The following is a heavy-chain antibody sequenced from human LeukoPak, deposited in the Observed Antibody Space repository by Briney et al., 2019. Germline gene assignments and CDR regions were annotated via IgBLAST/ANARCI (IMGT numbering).Heavy chain of an antibody. CDR3: ARELVRYYYMDV. CDR2: ISSSGSTI. V-gene: IGHV3-48*04. Sequence: PGGSLRLSCAASGFTFSSYGMSWVRQAPGKGLEWVSYISSSGSTIYYADSVKGRFTISRDNAKNSLYLQMNSLRAEDTAVYYCARELVRYYYMDVWGKGTTVTVSS. J-gene: IGHJ6*03. CDR1: GFTFSSYG. D-gene: IGHD6-13*01.